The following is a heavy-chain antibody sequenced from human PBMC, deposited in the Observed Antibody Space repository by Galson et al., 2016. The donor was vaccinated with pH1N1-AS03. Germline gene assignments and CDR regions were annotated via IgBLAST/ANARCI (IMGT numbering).Heavy chain of an antibody. CDR1: GYIFTSYW. D-gene: IGHD5-24*01. J-gene: IGHJ4*02. CDR2: IYPGDSDT. CDR3: ARQVRDGYNDYFDY. V-gene: IGHV5-51*01. Sequence: QSGAEVKKPGESLKISCKTSGYIFTSYWVAWVRHMPGKGLEWMGIIYPGDSDTRYSPSFQGQVAISADRSINTAYLQWSSLMAPDTAIYYCARQVRDGYNDYFDYWGQGTLVTVSS.